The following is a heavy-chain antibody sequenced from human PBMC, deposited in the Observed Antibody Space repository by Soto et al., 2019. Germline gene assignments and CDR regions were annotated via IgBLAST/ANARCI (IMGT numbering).Heavy chain of an antibody. CDR1: GFTFSSYA. CDR3: AKDRQGSGSRNNWFAP. J-gene: IGHJ5*02. CDR2: ISGSGGST. D-gene: IGHD3-10*01. V-gene: IGHV3-23*01. Sequence: GGSLRLSCAASGFTFSSYAMSWVRQAPGKGLEWVSAISGSGGSTYYADSVKGRFTISRDNSKNTLYLQMNSLRAEDTAVYYCAKDRQGSGSRNNWFAPWGQGTLVTGSS.